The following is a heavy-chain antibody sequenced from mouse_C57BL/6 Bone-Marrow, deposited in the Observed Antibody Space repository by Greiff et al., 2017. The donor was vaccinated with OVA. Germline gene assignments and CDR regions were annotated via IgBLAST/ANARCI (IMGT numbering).Heavy chain of an antibody. J-gene: IGHJ2*01. V-gene: IGHV1-69*01. Sequence: VQLQQPGAELVMPGASVKLSCKASGYTFTSYWMHWVKQRPGQGLEWIGEIDPSDSYTNYNQKFKGKSTLTVDKSSSTAYMQLSSLTSEDSAVYYCARGDWDFDYWGQGTTLTVSS. CDR1: GYTFTSYW. CDR3: ARGDWDFDY. D-gene: IGHD4-1*01. CDR2: IDPSDSYT.